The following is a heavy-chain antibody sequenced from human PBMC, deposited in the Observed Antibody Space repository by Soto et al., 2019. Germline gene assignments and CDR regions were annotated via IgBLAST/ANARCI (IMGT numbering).Heavy chain of an antibody. V-gene: IGHV1-46*01. J-gene: IGHJ4*02. CDR3: ARGPYAGSGSPWPSDY. CDR2: INPSGGST. Sequence: ASVKVSCKASGYTFTSYYMHWVRQAPGQGLEWMGIINPSGGSTSYAQKFQGRVTITRDTSTSTAYMELSSLRAEDTAVYYCARGPYAGSGSPWPSDYWGQGTLVTVSS. CDR1: GYTFTSYY. D-gene: IGHD3-10*01.